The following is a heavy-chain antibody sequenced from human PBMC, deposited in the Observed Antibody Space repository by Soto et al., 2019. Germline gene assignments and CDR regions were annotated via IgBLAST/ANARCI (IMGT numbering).Heavy chain of an antibody. CDR3: AREVGSDSLQPSHNWFGA. J-gene: IGHJ5*01. V-gene: IGHV1-2*02. CDR1: GYTFTDYH. Sequence: QVQLVQAGAGVKKPGASVKVSCKASGYTFTDYHIHWVRQAPGQGLEFMGCINTKNGGAGSAQEFQGRATVTRDTSITTIYIELSNLRFHHTDVNYCAREVGSDSLQPSHNWFGAWAQGTLITVSS. CDR2: INTKNGGA. D-gene: IGHD2-15*01.